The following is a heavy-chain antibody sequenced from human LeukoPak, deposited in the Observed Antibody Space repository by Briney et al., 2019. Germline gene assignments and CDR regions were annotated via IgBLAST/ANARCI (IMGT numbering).Heavy chain of an antibody. CDR1: GGSISSGGYY. J-gene: IGHJ3*02. Sequence: TLSLTCTVSGGSISSGGYYWSWIRQHPGKGLEWIGYIYYSGSTYYNPSLKSRVTISVDTSKNQFSLKLSSVTAADTAVYYCARDHQYYDSSGYYTGAFDIWGQGTMVTVSS. D-gene: IGHD3-22*01. CDR2: IYYSGST. CDR3: ARDHQYYDSSGYYTGAFDI. V-gene: IGHV4-31*03.